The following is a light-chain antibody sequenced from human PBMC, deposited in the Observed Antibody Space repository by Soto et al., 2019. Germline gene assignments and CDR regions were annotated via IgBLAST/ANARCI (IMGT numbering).Light chain of an antibody. CDR2: AAS. CDR1: QCISSY. J-gene: IGKJ4*01. Sequence: DIQITHSRASLSASVVDIVTITFRASQCISSYLNWYQQKPGKAPKLLIYAASSLQSGVPSRFSGSGSGTAFTLTISSLQPEDFATYYCQQSYSTPLTFGGGTKVDIK. CDR3: QQSYSTPLT. V-gene: IGKV1-39*01.